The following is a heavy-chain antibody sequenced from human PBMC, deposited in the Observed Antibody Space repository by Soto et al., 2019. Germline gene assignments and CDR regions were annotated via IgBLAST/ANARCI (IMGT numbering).Heavy chain of an antibody. Sequence: PGGSLRLSCAASGFTFSDYSMSWIRQAPGKGLEWISYISGSGNTIYYADSVRGRFTISRDNAKNSLYLQMNSLRADDTAVYYCARELDYYDSSGYPEYWGQGTLVTVSS. CDR2: ISGSGNTI. V-gene: IGHV3-11*01. CDR1: GFTFSDYS. CDR3: ARELDYYDSSGYPEY. D-gene: IGHD3-22*01. J-gene: IGHJ4*02.